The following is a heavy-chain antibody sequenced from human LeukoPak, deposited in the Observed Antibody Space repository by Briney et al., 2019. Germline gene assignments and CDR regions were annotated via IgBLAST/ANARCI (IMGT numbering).Heavy chain of an antibody. CDR3: ARGRQSGYSYGLHY. Sequence: PSETLSLTCTVSGVSISGYYWSWLRQTPGKGLEGMGYIYFSVSTKYNPSGSTNYRPSLKSRVTISADTSKKQFSLELTSVTAADTAVYYCARGRQSGYSYGLHYWGQGTLVTVSS. CDR1: GVSISGYY. CDR2: IYFSVSTKYNPSGST. D-gene: IGHD5-18*01. J-gene: IGHJ4*02. V-gene: IGHV4-59*01.